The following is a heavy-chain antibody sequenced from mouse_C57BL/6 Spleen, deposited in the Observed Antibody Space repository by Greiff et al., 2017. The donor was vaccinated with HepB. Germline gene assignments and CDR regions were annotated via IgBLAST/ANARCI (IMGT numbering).Heavy chain of an antibody. J-gene: IGHJ3*01. V-gene: IGHV5-4*03. Sequence: EVKLVESGGGLVKPGGSLKLSCAASGFTFSSYAMSWVRQTPEKRLEWVATISDGGSYTYYPDNVKGRFTISRDNAKNNLYLQMSHLKSEDTAMYYCARGGNSYWGQGTLVTVSA. CDR1: GFTFSSYA. CDR2: ISDGGSYT. CDR3: ARGGNSY.